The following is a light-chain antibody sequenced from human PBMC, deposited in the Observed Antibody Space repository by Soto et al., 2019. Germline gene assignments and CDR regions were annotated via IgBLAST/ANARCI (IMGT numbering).Light chain of an antibody. CDR1: SSDVGGYNY. Sequence: QSALTQPPSASGSPGQSVTISCTGTSSDVGGYNYVSWYQQYPGRTPKLMIYEVTKRPSGVPDRFSGSKSGNTASLTVSGLQAEDEADYYCSSYAASNNSYFVFGGGTKPTVL. CDR2: EVT. CDR3: SSYAASNNSYFV. V-gene: IGLV2-8*01. J-gene: IGLJ3*02.